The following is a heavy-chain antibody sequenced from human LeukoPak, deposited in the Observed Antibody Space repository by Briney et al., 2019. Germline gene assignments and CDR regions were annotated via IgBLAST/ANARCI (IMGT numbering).Heavy chain of an antibody. CDR3: ARVPRSYYYYYYMDV. CDR1: GGSISSYY. V-gene: IGHV4-59*01. J-gene: IGHJ6*03. Sequence: SETLSLTCTVSGGSISSYYWSWIRQPPGKGLEWIGYIYYSGSTNYNPSLKSRVTMSADTSKSQFSLKLSSVTAADTAVYYCARVPRSYYYYYYMDVWGQGTLVTVSS. CDR2: IYYSGST.